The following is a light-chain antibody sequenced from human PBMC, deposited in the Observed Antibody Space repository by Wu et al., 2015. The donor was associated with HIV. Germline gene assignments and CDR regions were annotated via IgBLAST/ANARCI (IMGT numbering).Light chain of an antibody. CDR1: QSVGSY. CDR3: QQRSNWPPWT. Sequence: EIVLTQSPATLSLAPGERATLSCRASQSVGSYLAWYQQKPGQAPRLLIYDASNRATGIPARFSGSGSGTDFTLTISSLEPEDFAVYYCQQRSNWPPWTFGQGTKVEMK. J-gene: IGKJ1*01. V-gene: IGKV3-11*01. CDR2: DAS.